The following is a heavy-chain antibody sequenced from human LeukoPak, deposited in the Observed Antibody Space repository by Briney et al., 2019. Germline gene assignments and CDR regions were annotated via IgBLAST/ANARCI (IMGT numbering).Heavy chain of an antibody. CDR1: GDTFTGYN. Sequence: ASLKVSCKEPGDTFTGYNMHSVRQAPGQGLEWMGRINPNRGGTNYAQKFQGGVTTTRDTSISTAYMGLSRLRSDDTAVYYCATLTPYGGNRRNDAFDIWGQGTMVTVSS. D-gene: IGHD4-23*01. CDR3: ATLTPYGGNRRNDAFDI. CDR2: INPNRGGT. J-gene: IGHJ3*02. V-gene: IGHV1-2*06.